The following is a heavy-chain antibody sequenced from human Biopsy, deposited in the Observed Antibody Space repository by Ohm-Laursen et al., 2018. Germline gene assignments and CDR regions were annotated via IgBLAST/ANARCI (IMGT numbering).Heavy chain of an antibody. Sequence: TLSLTCTVSSGSISSYYWSWIRQPPGKGLEWIGYISYSGTTYYNPSLKSLVTISVDTSKNQFSPKLNSVTAADTAVYYCARRPYGGTRYWYFDLWGRGTPVTVSS. J-gene: IGHJ2*01. CDR2: ISYSGTT. CDR3: ARRPYGGTRYWYFDL. D-gene: IGHD4-23*01. CDR1: SGSISSYY. V-gene: IGHV4-59*12.